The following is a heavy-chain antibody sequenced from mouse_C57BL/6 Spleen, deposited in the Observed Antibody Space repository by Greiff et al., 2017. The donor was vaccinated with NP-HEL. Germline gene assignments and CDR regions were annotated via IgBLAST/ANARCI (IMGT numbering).Heavy chain of an antibody. J-gene: IGHJ2*01. CDR2: IYPGDGDT. CDR1: GYAFSSSW. CDR3: ADRQGYSNDYFDY. Sequence: VQLQQSGPELVKPGASVKISCKASGYAFSSSWMNWVKQRPGKGLEWIGRIYPGDGDTNYNGKFKGKATLTADKSSSTAYMQLSSLTSEDSAVYFCADRQGYSNDYFDYWGQGTTLTVSS. D-gene: IGHD2-5*01. V-gene: IGHV1-82*01.